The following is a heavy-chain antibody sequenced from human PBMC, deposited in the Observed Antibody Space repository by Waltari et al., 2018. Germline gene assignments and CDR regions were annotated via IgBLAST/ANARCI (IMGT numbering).Heavy chain of an antibody. J-gene: IGHJ6*03. Sequence: QVQLVQSGAEVKKPGASVKVSCKASGYTFTSYAMHWVRQAPGQRLEWMGWINAGNGNTKYSQEFQGRVTIARDTSASTAYMELSSLRSEDMAVYYCARGDYYDSSGYGMDVWGKGTTVTVSS. V-gene: IGHV1-3*03. CDR2: INAGNGNT. CDR1: GYTFTSYA. CDR3: ARGDYYDSSGYGMDV. D-gene: IGHD3-22*01.